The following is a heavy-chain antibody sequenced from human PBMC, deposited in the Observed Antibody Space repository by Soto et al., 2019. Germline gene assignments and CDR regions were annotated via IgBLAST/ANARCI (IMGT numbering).Heavy chain of an antibody. Sequence: ASVNVSCKASDYTFTSYVISWLRAAPGQGLEWMGWISAYNGNINYAQMLHGRVTVTTDTATSTAYMELRSLRPDDTAVYYCARDEDSGWNYFDYWGQGTLVTVSS. CDR1: DYTFTSYV. CDR3: ARDEDSGWNYFDY. V-gene: IGHV1-18*01. J-gene: IGHJ4*02. D-gene: IGHD6-19*01. CDR2: ISAYNGNI.